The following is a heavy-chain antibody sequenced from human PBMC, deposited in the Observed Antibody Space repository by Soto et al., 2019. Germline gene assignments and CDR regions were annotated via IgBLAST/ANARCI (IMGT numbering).Heavy chain of an antibody. CDR3: ARVLLSMVQGVTDYYMDV. Sequence: GGSLRLSCEASGLTFSNYSMHWVRQASGKGLEWVSSISSSSNFIYYADSVKGRFTISRDNAKNSLYLQMNSLRAEDTAVYYFARVLLSMVQGVTDYYMDVWGKGTTVTVAS. J-gene: IGHJ6*03. D-gene: IGHD3-10*01. CDR2: ISSSSNFI. CDR1: GLTFSNYS. V-gene: IGHV3-21*01.